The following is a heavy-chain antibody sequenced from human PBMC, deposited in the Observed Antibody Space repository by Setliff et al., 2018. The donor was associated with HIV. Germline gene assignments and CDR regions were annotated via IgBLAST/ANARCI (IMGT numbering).Heavy chain of an antibody. CDR2: IYYVGST. V-gene: IGHV4-39*01. CDR3: AGGFWGGPLFDP. Sequence: PSETLSLTCNVSGDSIRSRSFYWAWIRQPPGERPEWIGTIYYVGSTYYNPYLKSRASIFVDTSKNQFSLKLHSVTAADTAVYYCAGGFWGGPLFDPWGRGTLVTVSS. D-gene: IGHD3-3*01. J-gene: IGHJ5*01. CDR1: GDSIRSRSFY.